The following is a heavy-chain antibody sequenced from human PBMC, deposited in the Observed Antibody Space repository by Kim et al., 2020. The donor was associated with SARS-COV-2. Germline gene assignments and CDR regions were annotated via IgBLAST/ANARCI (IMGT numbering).Heavy chain of an antibody. CDR3: ARHHIAAQDWFDP. Sequence: YSPSFQGQVTISADKSISTAYLQWSSLKASDTAMYYCARHHIAAQDWFDPWGQGTLVTVSS. J-gene: IGHJ5*02. V-gene: IGHV5-51*01. D-gene: IGHD6-6*01.